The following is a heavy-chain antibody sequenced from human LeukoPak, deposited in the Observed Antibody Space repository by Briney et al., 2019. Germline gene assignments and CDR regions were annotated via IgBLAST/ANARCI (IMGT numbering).Heavy chain of an antibody. D-gene: IGHD5-18*01. CDR1: GFTFSTYD. CDR3: ARDRAMVTPYFDY. CDR2: ISSSGSTI. V-gene: IGHV3-11*04. Sequence: GGSLRLSCADSGFTFSTYDMSWVRQAPGKGLEWVSYISSSGSTIYYADSVKGRFTISRDNAKNSLYLQMNSLRAEDTAVYYCARDRAMVTPYFDYWGQGTLVTVSS. J-gene: IGHJ4*02.